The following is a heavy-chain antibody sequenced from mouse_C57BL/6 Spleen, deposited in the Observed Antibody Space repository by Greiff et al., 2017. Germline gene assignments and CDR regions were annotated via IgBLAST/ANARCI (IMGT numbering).Heavy chain of an antibody. CDR2: IWRGRST. Sequence: VKLMESGPGLVQPSQSLSITCTVSGFSLTSYGVNWVRQSPGKGLEWLGVIWRGRSTDYNAAFMSRLSITKDNSKSQVFFKMNSLQSDDTAIYYSAKDRYFDVWGTGTTVTVSS. CDR3: AKDRYFDV. J-gene: IGHJ1*03. V-gene: IGHV2-5*01. CDR1: GFSLTSYG.